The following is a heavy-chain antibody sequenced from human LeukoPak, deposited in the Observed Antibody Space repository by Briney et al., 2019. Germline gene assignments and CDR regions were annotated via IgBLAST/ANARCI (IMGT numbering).Heavy chain of an antibody. V-gene: IGHV5-51*01. CDR2: IYPGDSDT. J-gene: IGHJ4*02. Sequence: PGESLQISCQGSGYSFTSYWIGWVRQMPGKGLEWMGIIYPGDSDTRYSPSFQGQVTISADKSISTAYLQWSSLKASDTAMYYCARRATMIRGVVDYWGQGTLVTVSS. D-gene: IGHD3-10*01. CDR1: GYSFTSYW. CDR3: ARRATMIRGVVDY.